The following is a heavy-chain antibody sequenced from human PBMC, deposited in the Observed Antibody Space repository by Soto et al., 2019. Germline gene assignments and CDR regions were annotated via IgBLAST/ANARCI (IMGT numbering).Heavy chain of an antibody. Sequence: QVQLQESGPGLVKPSETLTLTCPVSSDYMTSYYWSWIRQPPGKGLECIGYIYHSGITNYNPSLTSRATISLDTSKTQFSLRLSSVTAADTAVYYCARMSLFYFFDAWGQGTLVTVSS. CDR3: ARMSLFYFFDA. CDR1: SDYMTSYY. J-gene: IGHJ4*01. D-gene: IGHD3-10*01. CDR2: IYHSGIT. V-gene: IGHV4-59*01.